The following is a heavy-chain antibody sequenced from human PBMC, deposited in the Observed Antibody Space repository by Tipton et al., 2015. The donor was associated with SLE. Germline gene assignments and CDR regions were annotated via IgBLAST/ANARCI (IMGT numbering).Heavy chain of an antibody. CDR2: ISSSSSYI. D-gene: IGHD3-10*01. CDR1: GFTFSSYS. V-gene: IGHV3-21*03. J-gene: IGHJ6*03. Sequence: SLRLSCAASGFTFSSYSMNWVRQAPGKGLEWVSSISSSSSYIYYADSVKGRFTISRDNAKNSLYLLMNSLRAEDTAVYYCARDGFMDYYYYYMDVLGKGTTVTVSS. CDR3: ARDGFMDYYYYYMDV.